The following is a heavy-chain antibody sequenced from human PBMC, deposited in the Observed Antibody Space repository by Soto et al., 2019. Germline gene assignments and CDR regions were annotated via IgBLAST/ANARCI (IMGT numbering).Heavy chain of an antibody. Sequence: EVQLVESGGGLVQPGGSLRLSCAASGFTVSSNYMSWVRQAPGKGLEWVSVIYSGGSTYYADSVKGRFTISRDNSKNALYLKMNSLRAEDTAVYYCARAIWEYFDLWGRGTLVTVSS. CDR3: ARAIWEYFDL. J-gene: IGHJ2*01. CDR2: IYSGGST. D-gene: IGHD3-16*01. CDR1: GFTVSSNY. V-gene: IGHV3-66*01.